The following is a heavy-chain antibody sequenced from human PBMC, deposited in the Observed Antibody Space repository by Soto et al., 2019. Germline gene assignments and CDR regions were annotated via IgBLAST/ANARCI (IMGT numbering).Heavy chain of an antibody. CDR2: INPSGGST. CDR3: ALSSDCTNDVCYYYYYYGMDV. J-gene: IGHJ6*02. Sequence: SVKVSCKASGYTFTSYYMHWVRQAPGQGLEWMGIINPSGGSTSYAQKFQGRVIMTRDTSTSTVYMELSSLRSEDTAVYYCALSSDCTNDVCYYYYYYGMDVWGQGTTVTVSS. CDR1: GYTFTSYY. V-gene: IGHV1-46*01. D-gene: IGHD2-8*01.